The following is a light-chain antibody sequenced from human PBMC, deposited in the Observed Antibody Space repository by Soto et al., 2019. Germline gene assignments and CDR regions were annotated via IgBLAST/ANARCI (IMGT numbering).Light chain of an antibody. CDR1: QGIRSE. Sequence: AIQMTQSPSSLSASVGDRVTITCRARQGIRSELGWYQQKPGKAPNRLIYTASTLQSGVPSRFSGSGSGTYFTLTISSLQPEDFATYYCIQDYNYPLTFGGGTRVEIK. J-gene: IGKJ4*01. CDR2: TAS. CDR3: IQDYNYPLT. V-gene: IGKV1-6*01.